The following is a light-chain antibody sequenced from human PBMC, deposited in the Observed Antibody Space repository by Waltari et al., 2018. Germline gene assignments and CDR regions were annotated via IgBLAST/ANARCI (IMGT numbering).Light chain of an antibody. CDR1: SSDVGNYNL. J-gene: IGLJ1*01. CDR2: EVT. Sequence: QSGLTQPASVSGSPGQSITISCTGPSSDVGNYNLFSWYQQYPGKAPKLMVYEVTKRTSGVSDRFSGSKSGNTASLTIYGLQSEDEADYYCCSYAGLGIYVFGTGTKVTVL. V-gene: IGLV2-23*02. CDR3: CSYAGLGIYV.